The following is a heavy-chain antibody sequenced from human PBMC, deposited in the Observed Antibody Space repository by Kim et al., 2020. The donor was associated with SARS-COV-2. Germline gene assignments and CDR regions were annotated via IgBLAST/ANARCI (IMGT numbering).Heavy chain of an antibody. CDR1: GYTFTSYG. CDR3: ARDSNQGYTVLLYYYYYGMDV. D-gene: IGHD6-13*01. CDR2: ISAYNGNT. Sequence: ASVKVSCKASGYTFTSYGISWVRQAPGQGLEWMGWISAYNGNTNYAQKLQGRVTMTTDTSTSTAYMELRSLRSDDTAVYYCARDSNQGYTVLLYYYYYGMDVWGQGTTVTVSS. J-gene: IGHJ6*02. V-gene: IGHV1-18*04.